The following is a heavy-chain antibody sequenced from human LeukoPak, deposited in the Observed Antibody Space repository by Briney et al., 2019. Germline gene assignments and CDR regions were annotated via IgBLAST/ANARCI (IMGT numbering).Heavy chain of an antibody. CDR2: IKRKTDGGTT. Sequence: NSGGSLRLSCAASGFTFSNAWMSWVRQAPGKGLEWVGRIKRKTDGGTTDYAAPVKGRFTISRDDSKNTLFLQMNSLKTEDTALYYCTHITEAGHCDYWGQGTLVTVSS. D-gene: IGHD6-13*01. CDR3: THITEAGHCDY. CDR1: GFTFSNAW. V-gene: IGHV3-15*01. J-gene: IGHJ4*02.